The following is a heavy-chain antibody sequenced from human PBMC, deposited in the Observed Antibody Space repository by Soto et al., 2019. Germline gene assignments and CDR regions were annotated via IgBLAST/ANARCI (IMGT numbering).Heavy chain of an antibody. CDR1: GFTFSSYA. D-gene: IGHD4-17*01. CDR3: ARTLRNYYYGMDV. CDR2: ISYDGSNK. Sequence: GGSLRLSCAASGFTFSSYAMHWVRQAPGKGLEWVAVISYDGSNKYYADSVKGRFTISRDNSKNTLYLQMNSLRAEDTAVYYCARTLRNYYYGMDVWGQGTTVTVSS. V-gene: IGHV3-30-3*01. J-gene: IGHJ6*02.